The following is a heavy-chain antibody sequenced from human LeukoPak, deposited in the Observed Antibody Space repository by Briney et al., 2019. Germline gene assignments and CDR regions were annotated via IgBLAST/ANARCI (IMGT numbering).Heavy chain of an antibody. Sequence: GGSLRLSCAASGFTFSSYAMHWVRQAPGKGLEWVAVISYDGSNKYYADSVKGRFTISRDNSKNTLYLQMNSLRAEDTAVYYCARDGGATTHFDYWGQGTLVTVSS. CDR3: ARDGGATTHFDY. V-gene: IGHV3-30-3*01. D-gene: IGHD1-26*01. CDR2: ISYDGSNK. CDR1: GFTFSSYA. J-gene: IGHJ4*02.